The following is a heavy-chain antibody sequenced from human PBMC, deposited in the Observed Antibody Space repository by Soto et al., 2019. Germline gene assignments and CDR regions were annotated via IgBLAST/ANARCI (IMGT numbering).Heavy chain of an antibody. CDR1: GGSFSAYY. V-gene: IGHV4-34*12. J-gene: IGHJ4*02. CDR3: ARPHYQSNTFYFYFDY. D-gene: IGHD3-22*01. CDR2: IFHGGHT. Sequence: SETLSLTCCFYGGSFSAYYWSWIRQPPGKGLEWIGTIFHGGHTNYSPSLKSRVTISVDTSKNQFSLELSSVTAADTAVYYCARPHYQSNTFYFYFDYWSQGTLVTVSS.